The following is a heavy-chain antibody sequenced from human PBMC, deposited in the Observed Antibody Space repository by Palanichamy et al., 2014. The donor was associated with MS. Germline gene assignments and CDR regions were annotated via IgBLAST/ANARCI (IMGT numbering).Heavy chain of an antibody. V-gene: IGHV1-18*04. J-gene: IGHJ3*02. D-gene: IGHD3-22*01. Sequence: QSGAEVKKPGAVSEGLLQGFWLHLYHLRYQLGATGPGQGLEWMGWISGYNGHTNYVQKFQGRVTMTTETATSTAYMELRSLRSDDTAVYFCARDYYHDTSGYSYDAFDIWGQGTMVSVPS. CDR3: ARDYYHDTSGYSYDAFDI. CDR1: LHLYHLR. CDR2: ISGYNGHT.